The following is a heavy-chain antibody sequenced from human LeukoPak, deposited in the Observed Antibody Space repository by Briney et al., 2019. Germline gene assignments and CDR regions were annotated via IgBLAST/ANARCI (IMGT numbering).Heavy chain of an antibody. CDR3: ARLYFDSTYYFDY. J-gene: IGHJ4*02. V-gene: IGHV4-31*03. D-gene: IGHD3-9*01. CDR1: GGSISSGSYY. Sequence: SETLSLTCTVSGGSISSGSYYWSWIRQHPGKGLEWIGYIYYSGSTYYNPSLKSRVTISVDTSKNQFSLKLSSVTAADTAVYYCARLYFDSTYYFDYWGQGTLVTVSS. CDR2: IYYSGST.